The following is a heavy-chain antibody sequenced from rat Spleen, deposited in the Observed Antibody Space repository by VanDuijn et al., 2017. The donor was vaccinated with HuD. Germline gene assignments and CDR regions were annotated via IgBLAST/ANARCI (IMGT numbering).Heavy chain of an antibody. V-gene: IGHV2-13*01. CDR3: ARADYYSGFWYFDF. Sequence: QVQLKESGPGLVQPSQTLSLTCTVSGFSLRNYGVIWVRQSPGKGLEWMGGIWGDGSTKYSSVLKSRLSISRDTSKSQVFLKMNSLQTDDTAIYYCARADYYSGFWYFDFWGPGTMVTVSS. D-gene: IGHD1-1*01. CDR2: IWGDGST. J-gene: IGHJ1*01. CDR1: GFSLRNYG.